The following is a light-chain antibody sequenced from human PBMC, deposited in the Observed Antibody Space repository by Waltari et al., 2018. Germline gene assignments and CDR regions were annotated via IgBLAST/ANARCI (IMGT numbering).Light chain of an antibody. J-gene: IGLJ2*01. CDR2: GVS. Sequence: QSALTQPASVSGSPGQSITISCTGTSSDVGGYNYVSWYQQHPGKAPKLMIYGVSSRPSGFSNRFSGSKSGNTTSLTISGLQAEDEADYYCNSYTSSSTSYVVFGGGTKLTVL. CDR1: SSDVGGYNY. CDR3: NSYTSSSTSYVV. V-gene: IGLV2-14*01.